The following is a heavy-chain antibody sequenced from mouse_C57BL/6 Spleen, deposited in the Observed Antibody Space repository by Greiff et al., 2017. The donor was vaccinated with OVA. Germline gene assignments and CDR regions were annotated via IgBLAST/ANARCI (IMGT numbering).Heavy chain of an antibody. Sequence: EVKLVESGGGLVQSGRSLRLSCATSGFTFSDFYMEWVRQAPGKGLEWIAASRNKANDYTTEYSASVKGRFIVSRDTSQSILYLQMNALRAEDTASYYCARDAVDDDFDYWGQGTTLTVSS. CDR3: ARDAVDDDFDY. J-gene: IGHJ2*01. D-gene: IGHD2-12*01. V-gene: IGHV7-1*01. CDR1: GFTFSDFY. CDR2: SRNKANDYTT.